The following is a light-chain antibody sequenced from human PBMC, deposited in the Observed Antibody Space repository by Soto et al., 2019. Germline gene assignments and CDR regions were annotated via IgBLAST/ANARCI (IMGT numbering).Light chain of an antibody. CDR1: QSVSGSY. CDR2: DAS. J-gene: IGKJ4*01. CDR3: LQYGSSPRT. V-gene: IGKV3-20*01. Sequence: EIMLTQAPGALSLSPGDRATLSCRASQSVSGSYLAWYQQKPGQAPRLLIYDASSRATGIPDRFSGSGSGTDFTLTISSLEPEDFAVYYCLQYGSSPRTFGGGTKVDIK.